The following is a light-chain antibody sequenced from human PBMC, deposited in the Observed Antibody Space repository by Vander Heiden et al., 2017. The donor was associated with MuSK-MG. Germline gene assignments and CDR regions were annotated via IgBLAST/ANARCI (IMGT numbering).Light chain of an antibody. J-gene: IGKJ4*01. CDR3: QQYNNWPPLT. V-gene: IGKV3-15*01. CDR2: GAS. CDR1: QSVSSN. Sequence: EIVKTQSPATLSVSPGERATLSCRASQSVSSNLAWYQQKPGQAPRLLIYGASTRATGIPARFSGSGSEREFTLTISSLQSEDFAVYYCQQYNNWPPLTFGGGTKVEIK.